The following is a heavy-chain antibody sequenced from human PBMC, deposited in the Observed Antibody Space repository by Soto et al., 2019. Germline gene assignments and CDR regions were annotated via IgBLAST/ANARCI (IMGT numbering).Heavy chain of an antibody. D-gene: IGHD6-13*01. J-gene: IGHJ4*02. V-gene: IGHV4-39*01. CDR1: GGSISSSSYY. Sequence: SETLSLTCSVSGGSISSSSYYWGWIRQPPGKSLEWIGSLYYTGSTYYNPSLKSRVTISLDTSRTQFSLRLSSVTAADTAVYYCARAGTVTSAGKVHFYWGQGILVT. CDR3: ARAGTVTSAGKVHFY. CDR2: LYYTGST.